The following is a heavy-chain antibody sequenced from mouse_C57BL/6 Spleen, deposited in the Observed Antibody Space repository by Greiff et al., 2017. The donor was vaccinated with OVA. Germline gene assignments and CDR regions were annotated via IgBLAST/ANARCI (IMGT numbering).Heavy chain of an antibody. D-gene: IGHD1-1*01. J-gene: IGHJ2*01. CDR3: ARHADFGSSDD. V-gene: IGHV5-6*03. Sequence: EVKLLESGGGLVKPGGSLKLSCAASGFTFSDYGMSWVRQAPDKRLEWVATISSGGSSIYYPDSVKGRFTISRDNAKNTLYLQMNSLKSEDTAMYYCARHADFGSSDDWGQGTTLTVSS. CDR1: GFTFSDYG. CDR2: ISSGGSSI.